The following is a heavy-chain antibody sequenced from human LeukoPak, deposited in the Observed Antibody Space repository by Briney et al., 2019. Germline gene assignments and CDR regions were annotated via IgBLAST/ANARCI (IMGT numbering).Heavy chain of an antibody. D-gene: IGHD3-22*01. CDR2: INHRGST. Sequence: PSETLSLTCAVYGGSFSGYFWTYVRQPPGKGLEWIGEINHRGSTNYDPSLKSRVAISVDTSKNEFSVRLSSVTAADTAVYYCARGSVYYGDSSVYFDYWGQGTLVTVSS. CDR3: ARGSVYYGDSSVYFDY. V-gene: IGHV4-34*01. J-gene: IGHJ4*02. CDR1: GGSFSGYF.